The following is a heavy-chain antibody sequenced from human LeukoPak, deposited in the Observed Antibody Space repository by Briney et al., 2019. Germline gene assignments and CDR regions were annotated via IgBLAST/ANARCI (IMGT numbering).Heavy chain of an antibody. CDR2: VTGSGGTT. V-gene: IGHV3-23*01. D-gene: IGHD5-12*01. J-gene: IGHJ4*02. CDR3: AKSRDSGYVQSAGFDY. Sequence: GGSLRLSCAASEFTFSMYGMNWVRQAPGKGLEWVAAVTGSGGTTYYADSVKGRFTISRDNSKKSLYLQMHSLRVEDTAVYYCAKSRDSGYVQSAGFDYWGRGTLVTVSS. CDR1: EFTFSMYG.